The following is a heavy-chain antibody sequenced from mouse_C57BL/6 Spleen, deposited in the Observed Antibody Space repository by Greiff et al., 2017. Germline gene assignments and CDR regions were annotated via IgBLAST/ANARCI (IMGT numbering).Heavy chain of an antibody. CDR3: AKRGYGSSYAYYAMDY. Sequence: VKLVESGPGLVAPSPSLSIPCTVSGFSLTSYGVAWVRQPPGKGLEWLGVIWGGGSTNYNSALMSRLSISKDNSKSQVFLKMNSLQTDDTAMYYCAKRGYGSSYAYYAMDYWGQGTSVTVSS. CDR1: GFSLTSYG. J-gene: IGHJ4*01. D-gene: IGHD1-1*01. V-gene: IGHV2-9*01. CDR2: IWGGGST.